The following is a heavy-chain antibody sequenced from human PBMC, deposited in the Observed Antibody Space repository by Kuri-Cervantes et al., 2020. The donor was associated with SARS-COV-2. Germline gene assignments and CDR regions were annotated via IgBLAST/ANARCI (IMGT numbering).Heavy chain of an antibody. CDR2: IYYSGST. CDR1: GYSISSSNW. D-gene: IGHD3-16*01. Sequence: LRLSCAVSGYSISSSNWWGWIRQPPGKGLEWIGYIYYSGSTYYNPSLKSRVTISVDTSKNQFSLKLSSVTAADTAVYYCASFGGGGSDGGFDPWGQGTLVTVSS. J-gene: IGHJ5*02. V-gene: IGHV4-28*01. CDR3: ASFGGGGSDGGFDP.